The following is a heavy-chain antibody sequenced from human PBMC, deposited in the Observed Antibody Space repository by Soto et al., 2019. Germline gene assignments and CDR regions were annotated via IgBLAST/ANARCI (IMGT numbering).Heavy chain of an antibody. D-gene: IGHD6-19*01. V-gene: IGHV3-30*18. Sequence: VQLVESGGGVVRPGRSLRLSWAASGFTFSDYAMHWVGQAPGKGLEWVAVVSHDGRNTHYADSVKGRFTISRDSSKNTVSLEMTSLRAEDTAVYYCAKGGRQWLVTSDFNYWGQGALVTVSS. CDR3: AKGGRQWLVTSDFNY. CDR2: VSHDGRNT. CDR1: GFTFSDYA. J-gene: IGHJ4*02.